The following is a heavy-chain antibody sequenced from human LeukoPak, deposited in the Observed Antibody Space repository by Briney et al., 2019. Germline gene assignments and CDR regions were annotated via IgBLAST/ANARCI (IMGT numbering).Heavy chain of an antibody. D-gene: IGHD6-13*01. J-gene: IGHJ4*02. CDR1: GFTFSSYG. Sequence: GGSLRLSCAASGFTFSSYGMHWVRQAPGKGLEWVAVTSYDGSNKYYADSVKGRFTISRDNSKNTLYLQMNSLRAEDTAVYYCARGGPAAGRFDYWGQGTLVTVSS. V-gene: IGHV3-30*03. CDR2: TSYDGSNK. CDR3: ARGGPAAGRFDY.